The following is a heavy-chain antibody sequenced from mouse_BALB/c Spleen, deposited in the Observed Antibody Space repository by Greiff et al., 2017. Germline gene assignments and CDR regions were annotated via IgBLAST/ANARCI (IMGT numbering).Heavy chain of an antibody. CDR3: ARVGRGFGDY. D-gene: IGHD3-1*01. Sequence: QVQLKQSGAELARPGASVKLSCKASGYTFTDYYINWVKQRTGQGLEWIGEIYPGSGNTYYNEKFKGKATLTADKSSSTAYMQLSSLTSEDSAVYFCARVGRGFGDYWGQGTTLTVSS. CDR1: GYTFTDYY. CDR2: IYPGSGNT. J-gene: IGHJ2*01. V-gene: IGHV1-77*01.